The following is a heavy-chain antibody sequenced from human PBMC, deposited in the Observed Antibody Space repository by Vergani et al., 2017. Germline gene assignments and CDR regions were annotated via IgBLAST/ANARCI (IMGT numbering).Heavy chain of an antibody. V-gene: IGHV7-4-1*02. CDR2: INTNTGNR. J-gene: IGHJ4*01. CDR3: AKHSLDADYFDY. Sequence: QVQLVQSGSEFKKPGASVKVSCKASGYTLSRYSIYWVRHAPGQGLEWKCWINTNTGNRAYAQGFRGRFVFSLDTSVNTTYLQINNLKSNDTAVYYCAKHSLDADYFDYWGQGTLVTVSS. D-gene: IGHD2-21*01. CDR1: GYTLSRYS.